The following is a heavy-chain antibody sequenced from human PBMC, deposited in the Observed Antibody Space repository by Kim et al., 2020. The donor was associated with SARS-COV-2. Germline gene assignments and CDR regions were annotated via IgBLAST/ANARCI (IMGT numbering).Heavy chain of an antibody. CDR1: GGSISSSSYY. D-gene: IGHD1-20*01. J-gene: IGHJ4*02. CDR3: ARKITGTALDY. V-gene: IGHV4-39*07. CDR2: IYYSGST. Sequence: SETLSLTCTVSGGSISSSSYYWGWIRQPPGKGLEWIGSIYYSGSTYYNPSLKSRVTISVDTSKNQFSLKLSSVTAADTAVYYCARKITGTALDYWGQGTL.